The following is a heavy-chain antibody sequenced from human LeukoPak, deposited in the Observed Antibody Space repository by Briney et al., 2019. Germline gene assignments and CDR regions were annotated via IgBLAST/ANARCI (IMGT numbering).Heavy chain of an antibody. CDR1: GYTLTELS. D-gene: IGHD2-2*01. J-gene: IGHJ5*02. CDR2: IIPIFGTA. Sequence: LVKVSCKVSGYTLTELSMHWVRQAPGQGLEWMGGIIPIFGTANYAQKFQGRVTITADESTSTAYMELSSLRSEDTAVYYCAREIVVVPAPYNWFDPWGQGTLVTVSS. CDR3: AREIVVVPAPYNWFDP. V-gene: IGHV1-69*13.